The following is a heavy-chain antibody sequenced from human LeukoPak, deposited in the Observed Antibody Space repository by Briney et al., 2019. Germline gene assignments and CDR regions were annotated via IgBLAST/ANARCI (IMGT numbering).Heavy chain of an antibody. CDR2: ISSSSSTI. J-gene: IGHJ4*02. CDR1: GFTFSIYW. CDR3: ARDVGIKLWSFDH. D-gene: IGHD5-18*01. V-gene: IGHV3-48*04. Sequence: GGSLRLSCAASGFTFSIYWMNWVRQAPGKGLEWVSYISSSSSTIYYADSVKGRFTISRDNAKNSLYLQMNSLRAEDTAVYYCARDVGIKLWSFDHWGQGTLVTVSS.